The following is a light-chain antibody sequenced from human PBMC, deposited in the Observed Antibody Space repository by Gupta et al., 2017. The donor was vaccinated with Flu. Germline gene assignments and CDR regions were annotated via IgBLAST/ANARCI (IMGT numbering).Light chain of an antibody. Sequence: EIVMTQSPATLSVSPGERATLSCRASQNVRNNFLAWYQQKPGQAPRLLMHGVSTRATGIPARFSGSGSRTEFTLTISSLQSEDFAVYYCQHYSDWPLTFGGGTKVVIK. CDR2: GVS. J-gene: IGKJ4*01. V-gene: IGKV3-15*01. CDR1: QNVRNN. CDR3: QHYSDWPLT.